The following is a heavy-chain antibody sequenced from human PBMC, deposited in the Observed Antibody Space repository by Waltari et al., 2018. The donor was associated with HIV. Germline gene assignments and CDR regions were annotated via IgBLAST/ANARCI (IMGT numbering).Heavy chain of an antibody. V-gene: IGHV1-69*01. CDR1: GCTLSNNV. Sequence: QVLLVQSGAEGKKPGTSVKVSCKTSGCTLSNNVITWVRQAPGQGLHWMGGIIPVFGTADYAQKFRDRVTITADESTTTVYMEVSSLRPDDTAVYYCARDEGLTLGAAGDAFDIWGQGTVVTVSS. CDR3: ARDEGLTLGAAGDAFDI. J-gene: IGHJ3*02. D-gene: IGHD1-26*01. CDR2: IIPVFGTA.